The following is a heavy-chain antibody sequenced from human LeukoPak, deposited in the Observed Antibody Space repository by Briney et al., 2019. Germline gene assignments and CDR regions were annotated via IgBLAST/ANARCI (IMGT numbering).Heavy chain of an antibody. D-gene: IGHD1-26*01. J-gene: IGHJ6*02. V-gene: IGHV4-59*01. Sequence: SETLSLTCSISDGSINSYYWNWIRRPPGKGLEWIGYIYYNGNTNYSPSLKSRVTMSVDTSKNLFSLKVSSVTAADTAVYYCARGRSNYYGMDVWGQGTTVTVSS. CDR3: ARGRSNYYGMDV. CDR2: IYYNGNT. CDR1: DGSINSYY.